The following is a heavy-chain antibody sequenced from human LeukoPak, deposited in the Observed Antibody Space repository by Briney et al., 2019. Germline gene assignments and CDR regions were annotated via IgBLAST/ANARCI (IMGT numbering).Heavy chain of an antibody. CDR3: GGGYYPYYFDY. J-gene: IGHJ4*02. Sequence: SETLSLTCAVSGGSISSSNWWSGGRQPPGKGLEWSGEIYHSGSTNYNPSLKSRVTISVDKSKNQFSLKLSSVTAADTAVYYCGGGYYPYYFDYWGQGTLVTVSS. CDR1: GGSISSSNW. V-gene: IGHV4-4*02. D-gene: IGHD3-22*01. CDR2: IYHSGST.